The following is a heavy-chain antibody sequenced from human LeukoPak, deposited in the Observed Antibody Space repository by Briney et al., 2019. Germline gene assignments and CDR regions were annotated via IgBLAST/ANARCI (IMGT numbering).Heavy chain of an antibody. CDR2: IYYSGTT. J-gene: IGHJ4*02. Sequence: SETLSLTCAVSGGSISSFYWSWIRQPPGKGLEWIGYIYYSGTTNHNPSLKSRVTISVDTSKNQFSLKLSSATAADTAVYYCARVLNWNYAPDYWGQGSLVTVSS. V-gene: IGHV4-59*01. D-gene: IGHD1-7*01. CDR3: ARVLNWNYAPDY. CDR1: GGSISSFY.